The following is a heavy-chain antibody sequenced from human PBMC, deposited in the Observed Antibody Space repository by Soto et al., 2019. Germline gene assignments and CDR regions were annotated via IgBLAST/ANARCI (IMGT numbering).Heavy chain of an antibody. CDR3: AMHLRLVGFGEYDL. CDR1: GFTLSSNY. D-gene: IGHD3-10*01. CDR2: IYSAGTT. V-gene: IGHV3-53*04. J-gene: IGHJ2*01. Sequence: EVQLVESGGGLVQPGGSLRLSCAASGFTLSSNYMSWVRQAPGKGLEWVSFIYSAGTTHYADSVRGRFTISRHNSNNTLYLQMNRLRTEDSAVYYCAMHLRLVGFGEYDLWGRGTLVTVSS.